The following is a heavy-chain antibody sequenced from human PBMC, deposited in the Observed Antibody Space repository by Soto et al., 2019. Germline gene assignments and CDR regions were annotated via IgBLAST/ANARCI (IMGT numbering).Heavy chain of an antibody. CDR1: GFTVSSNY. J-gene: IGHJ5*02. CDR3: ARGIKYGDYSRWFDP. V-gene: IGHV3-66*01. Sequence: PGGSLRLSCAASGFTVSSNYMSWVRQAPGKGLEWVSVIYGGGRTYYADSVKGRFTISRDNSKNTVYLQMNSLRAEDTAVYYCARGIKYGDYSRWFDPWGQGTLVTSPQ. D-gene: IGHD4-17*01. CDR2: IYGGGRT.